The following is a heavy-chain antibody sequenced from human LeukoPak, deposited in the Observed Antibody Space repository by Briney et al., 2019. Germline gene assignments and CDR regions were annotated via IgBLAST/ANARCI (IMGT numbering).Heavy chain of an antibody. CDR3: ARDAHSILWWWGETNWFDP. CDR1: GFTFSSYG. Sequence: AGGSLRLSCAASGFTFSSYGMHWVRQAPGKGLERVAVISYDGSNKYYADSVKGRFTISRDNSKNTLYLQMNSLRAEDTAVYYCARDAHSILWWWGETNWFDPWGQGTLVTVSS. V-gene: IGHV3-30*03. CDR2: ISYDGSNK. J-gene: IGHJ5*02. D-gene: IGHD2-21*01.